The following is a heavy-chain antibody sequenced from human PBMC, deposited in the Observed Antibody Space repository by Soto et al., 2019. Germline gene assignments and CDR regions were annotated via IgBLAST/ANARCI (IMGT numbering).Heavy chain of an antibody. CDR2: IGESGTPT. V-gene: IGHV3-23*01. CDR1: GFTFSSYA. J-gene: IGHJ6*02. Sequence: GGSLRLSCAASGFTFSSYAMKWVRQAPGKGLEWVTLIGESGTPTYYADSVKGRFTISRDNSGNTLFLEMYSLRAEDTAVYYCARYIPGVRYYGMDVWGQGTTVTVSS. CDR3: ARYIPGVRYYGMDV. D-gene: IGHD2-2*01.